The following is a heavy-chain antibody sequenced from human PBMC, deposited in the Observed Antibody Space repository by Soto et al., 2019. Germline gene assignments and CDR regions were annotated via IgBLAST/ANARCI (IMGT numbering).Heavy chain of an antibody. V-gene: IGHV1-46*01. CDR2: INPSGGST. J-gene: IGHJ6*02. Sequence: ASVKVSCKASGYTFTRYYMHWVRQAPGQGLEWMGVINPSGGSTTYAQKFQGRVTMTRDTSTSTLYMELSSLRSEDTAVYYCARDRDYSNYGYYYYGMDVWGQGTTVTVSS. D-gene: IGHD4-4*01. CDR1: GYTFTRYY. CDR3: ARDRDYSNYGYYYYGMDV.